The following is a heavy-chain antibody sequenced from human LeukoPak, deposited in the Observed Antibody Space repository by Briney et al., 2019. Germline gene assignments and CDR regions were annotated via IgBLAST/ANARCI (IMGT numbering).Heavy chain of an antibody. CDR2: INPNSGGT. J-gene: IGHJ3*01. D-gene: IGHD3-10*01. Sequence: VASVKVSCKASGYTFTGYYMHWVRQAPGQGLEWMGWINPNSGGTNYAQKFQGRVTMTRDTSISTAYMELSRLISDDTAVYYCARDLGYYYGSGSYGAFDFWGQGTMVTVSS. V-gene: IGHV1-2*02. CDR3: ARDLGYYYGSGSYGAFDF. CDR1: GYTFTGYY.